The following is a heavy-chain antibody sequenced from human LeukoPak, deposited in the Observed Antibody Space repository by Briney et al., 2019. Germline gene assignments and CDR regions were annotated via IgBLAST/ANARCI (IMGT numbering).Heavy chain of an antibody. V-gene: IGHV4-59*01. CDR1: GDSISSYY. CDR2: IYYSGST. J-gene: IGHJ4*02. CDR3: ARGVPIYDSSGYYYLFDH. D-gene: IGHD3-22*01. Sequence: SGTLSLTCTVSGDSISSYYWSWIRQPPGKGLEWIGYIYYSGSTNYNPSLKSRVTISVDTSKNQFSLRLSSVTAADTAMYYCARGVPIYDSSGYYYLFDHWGQGTLVTVSS.